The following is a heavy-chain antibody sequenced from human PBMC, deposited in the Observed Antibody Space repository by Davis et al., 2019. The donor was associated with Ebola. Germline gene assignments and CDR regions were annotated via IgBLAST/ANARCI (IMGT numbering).Heavy chain of an antibody. J-gene: IGHJ4*02. D-gene: IGHD6-13*01. V-gene: IGHV3-11*01. CDR2: ISGSGHTM. CDR3: ATQAAAEL. Sequence: GESLKISCAASGLNFSDTYMSWIRQAPGKGLEWVSYISGSGHTMYYADSVKGRFTISRDNGKDSLYLQMNSLRAEDTAVYYCATQAAAELWGQGTLVTVSS. CDR1: GLNFSDTY.